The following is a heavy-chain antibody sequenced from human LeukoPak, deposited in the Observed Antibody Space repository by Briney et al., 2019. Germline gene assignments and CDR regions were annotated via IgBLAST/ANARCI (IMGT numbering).Heavy chain of an antibody. Sequence: ASVKVSCKASGYTFTSYGISWVRQAPGQGLEWMGWISDYNGNTNYAQKLQGRVTMTTDTSTSTAYMELRSLRSDDTAVYYCARVYSSGWYEGVFAKGANDYWGQGTLVTVSS. V-gene: IGHV1-18*01. J-gene: IGHJ4*02. CDR1: GYTFTSYG. D-gene: IGHD6-13*01. CDR2: ISDYNGNT. CDR3: ARVYSSGWYEGVFAKGANDY.